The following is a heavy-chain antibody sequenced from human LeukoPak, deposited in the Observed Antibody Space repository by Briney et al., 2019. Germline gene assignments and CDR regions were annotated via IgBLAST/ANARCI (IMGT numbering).Heavy chain of an antibody. CDR2: ISGSGGST. CDR3: AKGLYSSSSEYYFDY. J-gene: IGHJ4*02. CDR1: GFTFSSYA. Sequence: GGSLRLSCAASGFTFSSYAMSWVRQAPGKGLEWVSAISGSGGSTYYADSVKGRFTISRDNSKNTLYLQMNSLRAEDMALYYCAKGLYSSSSEYYFDYWGQGTLVTVSS. D-gene: IGHD6-6*01. V-gene: IGHV3-23*01.